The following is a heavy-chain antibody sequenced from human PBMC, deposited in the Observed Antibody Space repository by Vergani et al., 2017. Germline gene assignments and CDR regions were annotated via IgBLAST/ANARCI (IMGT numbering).Heavy chain of an antibody. CDR1: GGTFSSYT. D-gene: IGHD2-8*02. V-gene: IGHV1-69*02. CDR3: ARGLVAPNFDY. Sequence: QVQLVQSGAEVKKPGSSVKVSCKASGGTFSSYTISWVRQAPGQGLEWMGRIIPILGIANYAQKFQGRVTITRDTSASTAYMELSSLRSEDTAVYYCARGLVAPNFDYWGQGTLVTVSS. CDR2: IIPILGIA. J-gene: IGHJ4*02.